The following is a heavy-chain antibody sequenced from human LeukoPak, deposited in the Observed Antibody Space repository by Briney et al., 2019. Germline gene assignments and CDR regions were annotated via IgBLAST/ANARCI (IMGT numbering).Heavy chain of an antibody. CDR2: IKQDGSEK. CDR3: ARVLRYFDWLPYGMDV. D-gene: IGHD3-9*01. V-gene: IGHV3-7*01. Sequence: GGSLTLSCAVSGITLSNYGMSWVRHAPGKGLEWVANIKQDGSEKYYVDSVKGRFTISRDNAKNSLYLQMNSPRAEDTAVYYCARVLRYFDWLPYGMDVWGQGTTVTVSS. J-gene: IGHJ6*02. CDR1: GITLSNYG.